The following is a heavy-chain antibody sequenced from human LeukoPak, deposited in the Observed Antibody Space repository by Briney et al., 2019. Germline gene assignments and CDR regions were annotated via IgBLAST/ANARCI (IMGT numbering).Heavy chain of an antibody. Sequence: SQTLSLTCAVYGASFSGYYWSWIRQPPRNGLEWIGEINHSGSTNYNPSLKSRATISVDTSKNQFSLKLSSVSAADTAVYYCARGRRYCSSTSCPNWFDPWGQGTLVTVSS. D-gene: IGHD2-2*01. CDR2: INHSGST. V-gene: IGHV4-34*01. J-gene: IGHJ5*02. CDR3: ARGRRYCSSTSCPNWFDP. CDR1: GASFSGYY.